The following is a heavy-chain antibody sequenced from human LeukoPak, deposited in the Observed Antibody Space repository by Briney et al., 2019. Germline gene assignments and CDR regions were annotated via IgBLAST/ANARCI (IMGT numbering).Heavy chain of an antibody. CDR2: IIPIFGTA. V-gene: IGHV1-69*13. CDR1: GGTFSSYA. D-gene: IGHD3-9*01. CDR3: AASYYDILTGYSWDDY. Sequence: SVKVSCKASGGTFSSYAISWVRQAPGQGLEWMGGIIPIFGTANYAQKFQGRVTITADESTSTAYMELSSLRSEDTAVYYCAASYYDILTGYSWDDYWGQGTLVTVSS. J-gene: IGHJ4*02.